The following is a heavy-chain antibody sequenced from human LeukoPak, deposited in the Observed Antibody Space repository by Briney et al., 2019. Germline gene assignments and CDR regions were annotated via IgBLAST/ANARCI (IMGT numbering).Heavy chain of an antibody. CDR3: ARSLNDYGDYPYYFDY. Sequence: ASVKVSCKASGYTFTSYGISWVRQAPGQGLEWMGWISAYNGNTNYAQKLQGRITMTTDTSTSTAYMELWSLRSDDTAVYYCARSLNDYGDYPYYFDYWGQGTLVTVSS. D-gene: IGHD4-17*01. J-gene: IGHJ4*02. CDR1: GYTFTSYG. CDR2: ISAYNGNT. V-gene: IGHV1-18*01.